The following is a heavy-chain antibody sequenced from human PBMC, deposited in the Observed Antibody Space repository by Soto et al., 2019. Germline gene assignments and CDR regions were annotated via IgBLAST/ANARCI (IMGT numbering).Heavy chain of an antibody. J-gene: IGHJ4*02. Sequence: LRLSCAASGFTFSSYEMNWVRQAPGKGLEWVSYISSSGSTIYYADSVKGRFTISRDNAKNSLYLQMNSLRAEDTAVYYCARELGSYYDFWSGWGAFDYWGQGTLVTVSS. CDR1: GFTFSSYE. D-gene: IGHD3-3*01. CDR3: ARELGSYYDFWSGWGAFDY. V-gene: IGHV3-48*03. CDR2: ISSSGSTI.